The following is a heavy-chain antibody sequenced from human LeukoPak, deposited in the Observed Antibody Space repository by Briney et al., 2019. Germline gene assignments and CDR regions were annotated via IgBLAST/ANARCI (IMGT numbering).Heavy chain of an antibody. CDR1: GYTFTSYA. V-gene: IGHV1-3*01. D-gene: IGHD7-27*01. Sequence: GASVKVSCKASGYTFTSYAMHWVRQAPGQRLEWMGWINAGNGDTKYSQKFQGRVTITRDTSASTAYMGLSSLRSEDTAVYYCARDPDWGNANYYYYGMDVWGQGTTVTVSS. J-gene: IGHJ6*02. CDR2: INAGNGDT. CDR3: ARDPDWGNANYYYYGMDV.